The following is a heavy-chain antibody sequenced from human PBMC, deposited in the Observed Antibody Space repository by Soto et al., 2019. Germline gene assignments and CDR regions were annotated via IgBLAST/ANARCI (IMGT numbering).Heavy chain of an antibody. CDR2: IFHSGST. D-gene: IGHD3-9*01. CDR3: ARVFSNFWYFFDY. J-gene: IGHJ4*02. V-gene: IGHV4-30-2*01. Sequence: TLSLTCAVSGDSVNRGFYSWSWIRQPPGKGLEWIGYIFHSGSTFYNPSLENRVSISVDRSRNQFSLKLTSVTAADTAVYYCARVFSNFWYFFDYWGQGALVTVSS. CDR1: GDSVNRGFYS.